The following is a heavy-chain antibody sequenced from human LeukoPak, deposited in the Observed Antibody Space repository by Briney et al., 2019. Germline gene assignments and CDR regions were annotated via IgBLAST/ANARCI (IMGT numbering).Heavy chain of an antibody. Sequence: PSETLSLTCTVSGGSISSYYWSWIRQPPGKGLEWIGYIYYSGSTNYNPSLKSRVTISVDRSKNQFSLKLSSVTAADTAVYYCAREQVAAAGYYFDYWGQGTLVTVSS. D-gene: IGHD6-13*01. CDR3: AREQVAAAGYYFDY. V-gene: IGHV4-59*12. J-gene: IGHJ4*02. CDR1: GGSISSYY. CDR2: IYYSGST.